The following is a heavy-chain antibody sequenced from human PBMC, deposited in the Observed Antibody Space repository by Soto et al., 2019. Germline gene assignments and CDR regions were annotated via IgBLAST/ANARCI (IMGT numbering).Heavy chain of an antibody. CDR2: IIPYYNTL. CDR3: ASGASRWYPFFFDS. V-gene: IGHV1-69*01. Sequence: QAQVVQSGAEVRKPGSSVKLSCKASEGTFNSYAIAWVRQAPGQGLEWMGGIIPYYNTLNYAQKFQDRVTITADDSTTTVYMELSSLRSDYTAGYFCASGASRWYPFFFDSWSQGILVTVSS. D-gene: IGHD6-13*01. J-gene: IGHJ4*02. CDR1: EGTFNSYA.